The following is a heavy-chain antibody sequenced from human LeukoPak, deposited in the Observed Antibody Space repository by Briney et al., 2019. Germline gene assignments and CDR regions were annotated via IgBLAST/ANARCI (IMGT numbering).Heavy chain of an antibody. CDR2: ISGSGGST. D-gene: IGHD2-2*01. CDR3: ATYPRIVVVPAAPIDY. V-gene: IGHV3-23*01. Sequence: GGSLRLSCAASGFTFSSYAMSWVRQAPGKGLEWVSAISGSGGSTYYADSVKGRFTISRDNPKNTLYLQMNSLRAEDTAVYYCATYPRIVVVPAAPIDYWGQGTLVTVSS. CDR1: GFTFSSYA. J-gene: IGHJ4*02.